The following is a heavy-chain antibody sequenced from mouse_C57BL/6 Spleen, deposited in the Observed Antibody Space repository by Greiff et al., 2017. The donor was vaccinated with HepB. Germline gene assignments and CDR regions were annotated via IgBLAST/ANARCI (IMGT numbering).Heavy chain of an antibody. J-gene: IGHJ4*01. CDR1: GFTFSDYG. D-gene: IGHD2-1*01. V-gene: IGHV5-17*01. CDR3: ARMLGKPFYYAMDY. Sequence: EVKLVESGGGLVKPGGSLKLSCAASGFTFSDYGMHWVRQAPEKGLEWVAYISSGSSTIYYADTVKGRFTISRDNAKNTLFLQMTSLRSEDTAMYYCARMLGKPFYYAMDYWGQGTSVTVSS. CDR2: ISSGSSTI.